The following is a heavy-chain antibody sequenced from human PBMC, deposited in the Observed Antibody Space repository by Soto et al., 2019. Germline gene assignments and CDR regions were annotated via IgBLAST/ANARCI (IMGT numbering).Heavy chain of an antibody. CDR2: IHYSGST. V-gene: IGHV4-59*01. J-gene: IGHJ6*02. D-gene: IGHD2-2*01. CDR1: GGSISSYY. CDR3: ARARYQLLHPYYYGMDV. Sequence: SEALSLTCTVSGGSISSYYWSLNLQSPGKGLEWIGYIHYSGSTKSNPSLKSRVTISVDTSRNQVSLKLSSVTAADSAVYFCARARYQLLHPYYYGMDVWGQGTTVTVSS.